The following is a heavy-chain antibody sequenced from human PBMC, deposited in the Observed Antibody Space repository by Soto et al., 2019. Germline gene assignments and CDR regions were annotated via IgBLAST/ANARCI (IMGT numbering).Heavy chain of an antibody. J-gene: IGHJ6*04. CDR2: TDPSDSYT. Sequence: GESLKISCKGSGYSFTSYWITGVRQMPGKGLEWVGRTDPSDSYTNYIPCVQVLVTIYADKCISTAFLQGSGLKAANTAMYYCAGLRPIPVARTRNDYYFGMDVWGEGTRDTDSS. V-gene: IGHV5-10-1*01. CDR3: AGLRPIPVARTRNDYYFGMDV. D-gene: IGHD1-1*01. CDR1: GYSFTSYW.